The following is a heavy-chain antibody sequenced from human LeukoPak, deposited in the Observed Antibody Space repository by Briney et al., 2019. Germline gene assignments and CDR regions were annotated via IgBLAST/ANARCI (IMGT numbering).Heavy chain of an antibody. CDR1: GFTFSSYS. CDR2: ISSSSSTI. D-gene: IGHD2-2*01. J-gene: IGHJ6*02. CDR3: ARDLVVVVPAAENYYYYYGMDV. V-gene: IGHV3-48*01. Sequence: GGSLRLSCAASGFTFSSYSMNWVRQAPGKGLEWVSHISSSSSTIYYADSVKGRFTISRDSAKNSLYLQMNSLRAEDTAVYYCARDLVVVVPAAENYYYYYGMDVWGQGTMVTVSS.